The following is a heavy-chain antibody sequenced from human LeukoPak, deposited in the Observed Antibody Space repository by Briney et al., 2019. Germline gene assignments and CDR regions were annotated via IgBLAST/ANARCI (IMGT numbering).Heavy chain of an antibody. J-gene: IGHJ5*02. Sequence: ASVKVSCKASGYTFTSYGISWVRQAPGQGLEWMGWISAYNGNTNYAQKLQGRVTMTRDTSTSTVYMELSSLRSEDTAVYYCARLLRMPAAGIWVDWFDPWGQGTLVTVSS. CDR2: ISAYNGNT. V-gene: IGHV1-18*01. CDR1: GYTFTSYG. D-gene: IGHD6-13*01. CDR3: ARLLRMPAAGIWVDWFDP.